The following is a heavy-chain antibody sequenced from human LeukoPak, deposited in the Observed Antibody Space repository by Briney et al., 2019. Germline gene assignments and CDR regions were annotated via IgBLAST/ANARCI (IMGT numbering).Heavy chain of an antibody. V-gene: IGHV3-23*01. CDR1: GFTFSSYA. CDR3: AKVPPWELLKGFDY. CDR2: TSGSGSNT. J-gene: IGHJ4*02. Sequence: GGSLRLFCAASGFTFSSYAMSWVRQAPGKGLEWVSATSGSGSNTYYADSVKGRFTISRDNSKNTLFLQMHSLRAEDTAVYYCAKVPPWELLKGFDYWGQGTLVTVSS. D-gene: IGHD2-15*01.